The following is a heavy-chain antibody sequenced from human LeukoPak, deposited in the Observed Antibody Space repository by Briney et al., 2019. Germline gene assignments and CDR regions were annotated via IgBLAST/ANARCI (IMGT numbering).Heavy chain of an antibody. Sequence: ASVKVSCKASGYTFTSYHLHWVRQAPGQGLEWMGWISAYNGNTNYAQKLQGRVTMTTDTSTSTAYMELRSLRSDDTAVYYCANSPIYYYDSSGYCYKWGQGTMVTVSS. D-gene: IGHD3-22*01. CDR3: ANSPIYYYDSSGYCYK. CDR1: GYTFTSYH. CDR2: ISAYNGNT. V-gene: IGHV1-18*04. J-gene: IGHJ3*01.